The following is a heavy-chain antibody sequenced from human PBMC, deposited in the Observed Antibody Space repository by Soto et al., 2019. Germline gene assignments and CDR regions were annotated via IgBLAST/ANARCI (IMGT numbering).Heavy chain of an antibody. J-gene: IGHJ4*02. V-gene: IGHV4-39*01. CDR3: ASRRAEYYDSSGYYLDY. CDR2: IYYSGST. Sequence: LSLTCTVSGGSISSSSYYWGWIRQPPGKGLEWIGSIYYSGSTYYNPSLKSRVTISVDTSKNQFSLKLSSVTAADTAVYYCASRRAEYYDSSGYYLDYWGQGTLVTVSS. D-gene: IGHD3-22*01. CDR1: GGSISSSSYY.